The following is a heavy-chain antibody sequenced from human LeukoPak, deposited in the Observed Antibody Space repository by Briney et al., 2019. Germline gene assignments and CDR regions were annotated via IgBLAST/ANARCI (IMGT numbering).Heavy chain of an antibody. CDR3: ARLLRPGFYGEDL. CDR2: IFYDGNT. CDR1: GGPISSTSYY. V-gene: IGHV4-39*01. Sequence: SETLSLTCTVSGGPISSTSYYWGWIRQSPGKGLQSIGTIFYDGNTYYDPSLKSRVTMSVDTSKDQFSLTLTSVTAADTAVYYCARLLRPGFYGEDLWGRGTLVTVSS. J-gene: IGHJ5*02. D-gene: IGHD2/OR15-2a*01.